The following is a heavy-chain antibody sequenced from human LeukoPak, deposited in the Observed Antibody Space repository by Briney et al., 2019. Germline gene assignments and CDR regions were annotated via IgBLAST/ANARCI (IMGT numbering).Heavy chain of an antibody. J-gene: IGHJ3*02. Sequence: SVKVSCKASGGTFSSYAISWVRQAPGQGLEWMGRIIPILGIANYAQKFQGRVTITADKSTSTAYMELSSLRSGDTAVYYCARAPYYYDGSGYLGAFDIWGQGTMVTVSS. CDR2: IIPILGIA. V-gene: IGHV1-69*04. CDR1: GGTFSSYA. CDR3: ARAPYYYDGSGYLGAFDI. D-gene: IGHD3-22*01.